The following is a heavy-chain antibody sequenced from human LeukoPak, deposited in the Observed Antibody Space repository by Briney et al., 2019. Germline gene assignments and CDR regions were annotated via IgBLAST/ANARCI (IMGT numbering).Heavy chain of an antibody. D-gene: IGHD5-24*01. J-gene: IGHJ3*02. CDR2: INPNSGGT. CDR1: GYTFTGYY. CDR3: ARVRDGYNDAYDI. Sequence: ASVKVSCKASGYTFTGYYMHWVRPAPGKGLEWMGWINPNSGGTNYAQKFQGRVTMTRDTSISTAYMELSRLRSDDTAVYYCARVRDGYNDAYDIWGQGTMVTVSS. V-gene: IGHV1-2*02.